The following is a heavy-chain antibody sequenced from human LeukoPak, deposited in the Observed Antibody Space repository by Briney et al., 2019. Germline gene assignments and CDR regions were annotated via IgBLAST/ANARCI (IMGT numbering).Heavy chain of an antibody. CDR1: GDSISGYY. CDR3: ARESGWLDY. V-gene: IGHV4-59*08. J-gene: IGHJ4*02. CDR2: IYYSGST. D-gene: IGHD6-19*01. Sequence: PSETLSLTCTVSGDSISGYYWSWIRQSPGKGLEWIAYIYYSGSTNYNPSLKSRVTISVDTSKNQFSLKLSSVTAADTAVYYCARESGWLDYWGQGTLVTVSS.